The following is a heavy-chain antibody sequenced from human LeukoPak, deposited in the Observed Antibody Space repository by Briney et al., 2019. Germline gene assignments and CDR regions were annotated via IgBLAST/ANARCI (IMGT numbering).Heavy chain of an antibody. J-gene: IGHJ6*04. D-gene: IGHD3-10*02. Sequence: GGSLRLSCAAPGFTFNTSWMTWVRQAPGRGLEWVANVRQDGGEGHYVDSVKGRFTVSRDNAENSLYLQLNILRIEDTAVYYCVTRLCSISACRASSYLSFDVWGKGTTVTVSS. V-gene: IGHV3-7*01. CDR1: GFTFNTSW. CDR3: VTRLCSISACRASSYLSFDV. CDR2: VRQDGGEG.